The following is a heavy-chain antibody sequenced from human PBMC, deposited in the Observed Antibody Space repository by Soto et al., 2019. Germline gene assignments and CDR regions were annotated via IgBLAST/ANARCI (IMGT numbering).Heavy chain of an antibody. CDR1: GFTFSSFW. Sequence: EVQLVESGGGIVQPGGSLRLSCAASGFTFSSFWMHWVRQAPGKGLVWVSRIKSDGSSTSYADSVKGRFTISRDNAKSTLYLQMNSLRVEDSAVYFCAKDPRGGVPDYWGQGTLVTVSS. D-gene: IGHD2-8*01. CDR3: AKDPRGGVPDY. CDR2: IKSDGSST. V-gene: IGHV3-74*01. J-gene: IGHJ4*02.